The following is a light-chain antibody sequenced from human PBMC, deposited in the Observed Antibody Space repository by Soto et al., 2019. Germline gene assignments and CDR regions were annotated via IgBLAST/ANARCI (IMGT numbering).Light chain of an antibody. CDR3: TSYAGSNIWV. Sequence: QSVLTQPPSASGSPGQSVTISCTGTSSDVGAYNYVSWYQQYPGKAPKLMIYEVSERPSGVPDRFSGSKSGKTASLTVSGLQPEDEADYYCTSYAGSNIWVFGGGTKVTVL. J-gene: IGLJ3*02. CDR1: SSDVGAYNY. CDR2: EVS. V-gene: IGLV2-8*01.